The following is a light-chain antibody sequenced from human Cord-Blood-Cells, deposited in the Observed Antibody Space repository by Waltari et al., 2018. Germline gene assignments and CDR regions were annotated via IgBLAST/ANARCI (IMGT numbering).Light chain of an antibody. V-gene: IGLV2-11*01. Sequence: QSALTQPRSVSGSPGQSVTISCTGTSSDVGGYNYVSCYQQHPGKAPKLMIYDVSKRPSRVPDRFSGSKSGNAASLTSSGLQAEDEADYYCCSYAGSYTYVFGTGTKVTVL. J-gene: IGLJ1*01. CDR2: DVS. CDR3: CSYAGSYTYV. CDR1: SSDVGGYNY.